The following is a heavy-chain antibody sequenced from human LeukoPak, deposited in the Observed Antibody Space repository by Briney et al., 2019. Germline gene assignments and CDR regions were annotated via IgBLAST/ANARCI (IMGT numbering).Heavy chain of an antibody. D-gene: IGHD3-10*01. V-gene: IGHV3-20*04. CDR3: ASSHYRYYGSGSPDY. CDR2: INWNGGNR. CDR1: GFTFEDCG. J-gene: IGHJ4*02. Sequence: GGSLRLSCAASGFTFEDCGMSWVRQAPGKGLEWVSGINWNGGNRIYAESVKGRFTISRDNAKNSLYLQMNSLRAEDTAVYYCASSHYRYYGSGSPDYWGQGTLVTVSS.